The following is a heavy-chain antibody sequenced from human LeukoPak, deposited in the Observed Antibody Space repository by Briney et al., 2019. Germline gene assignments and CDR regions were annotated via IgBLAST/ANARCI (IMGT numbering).Heavy chain of an antibody. Sequence: GESLKISCKGSGYSFTNYWIGWVRQMPGKGLEWMGFIYPGDSDTRYSPSFQGQVTISADKSISTAYLQWSSLKASDTAMYYCARRGIAAAGTADWFDPWGQGTLVTVSS. CDR2: IYPGDSDT. V-gene: IGHV5-51*01. D-gene: IGHD6-13*01. J-gene: IGHJ5*02. CDR1: GYSFTNYW. CDR3: ARRGIAAAGTADWFDP.